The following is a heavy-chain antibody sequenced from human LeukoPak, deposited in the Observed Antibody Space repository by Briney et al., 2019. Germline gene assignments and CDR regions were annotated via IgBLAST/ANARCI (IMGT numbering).Heavy chain of an antibody. CDR1: GYTFTSYG. CDR2: FDPEDGET. CDR3: ATELHLIVGATPFDY. V-gene: IGHV1-24*01. D-gene: IGHD1-26*01. Sequence: ASVKVSCKASGYTFTSYGISWVRQAPGKGLEWMGGFDPEDGETIYAQKFQGRVTMTEDTSTDTAYMELSSLRSEDTAVYYCATELHLIVGATPFDYWGQGTLVTVSS. J-gene: IGHJ4*02.